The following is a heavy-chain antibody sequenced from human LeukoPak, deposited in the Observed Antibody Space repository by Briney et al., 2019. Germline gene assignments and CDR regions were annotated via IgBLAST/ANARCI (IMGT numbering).Heavy chain of an antibody. Sequence: GGSLRLSCAASGFTFSSYGMHWVRQAPGKGLEWVAVMSYDGSNKYYADSVKGRFTISRDNSKNTLYLQMNSLRAEDTAVYYCAKDRGYGLVDYWGQGTLVTVSS. CDR1: GFTFSSYG. D-gene: IGHD5-12*01. J-gene: IGHJ4*02. CDR3: AKDRGYGLVDY. CDR2: MSYDGSNK. V-gene: IGHV3-30*18.